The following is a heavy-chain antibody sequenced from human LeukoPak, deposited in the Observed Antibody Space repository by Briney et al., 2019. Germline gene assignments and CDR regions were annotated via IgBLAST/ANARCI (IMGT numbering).Heavy chain of an antibody. V-gene: IGHV7-4-1*02. CDR1: GYTFTSYA. Sequence: ASVKASCKASGYTFTSYAMNWVRQAPGQGLEWMGWINTNTGNPTYAQGFTGRFVFSLDTSVSTAYLQISSLKAEDTAVYYCARDLGPKHDYGDYYYYMDVWGKGTTVTVSS. CDR2: INTNTGNP. CDR3: ARDLGPKHDYGDYYYYMDV. J-gene: IGHJ6*03. D-gene: IGHD4-17*01.